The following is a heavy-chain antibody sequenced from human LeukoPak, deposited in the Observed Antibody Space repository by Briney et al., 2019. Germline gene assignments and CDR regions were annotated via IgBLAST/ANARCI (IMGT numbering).Heavy chain of an antibody. CDR3: ARDLDISGWTGFDF. D-gene: IGHD6-19*01. V-gene: IGHV3-21*01. CDR2: ISGPSNYI. CDR1: GFTFSSYS. Sequence: GGSLRLSCAASGFTFSSYSMNWVRQAPGKGLEWVSSISGPSNYIHYADSVKGRFTISRDNAKNSLYLLMNSLRAEDTAVYYCARDLDISGWTGFDFWGQGTLVTVS. J-gene: IGHJ4*02.